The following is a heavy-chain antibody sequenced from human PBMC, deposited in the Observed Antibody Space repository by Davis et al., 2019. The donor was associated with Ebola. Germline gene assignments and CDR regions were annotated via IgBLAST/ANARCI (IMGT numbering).Heavy chain of an antibody. D-gene: IGHD6-6*01. CDR3: ARGQGGSSIAARPHMDV. CDR2: ISYDGRNK. V-gene: IGHV3-30*03. Sequence: WGSLRLSCAASGFTFSSYGMHWVRQAPGKGLEWVAVISYDGRNKFYADSVKGRFTISRDNSKNTVYLQMNRLRVEDTAVYSCARGQGGSSIAARPHMDVWGKGTTVTVS. CDR1: GFTFSSYG. J-gene: IGHJ6*03.